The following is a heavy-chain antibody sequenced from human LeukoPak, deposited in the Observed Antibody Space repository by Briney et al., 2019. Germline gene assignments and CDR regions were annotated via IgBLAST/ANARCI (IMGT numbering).Heavy chain of an antibody. CDR1: GFTFSSYG. V-gene: IGHV3-23*01. Sequence: GGTLRLSCAASGFTFSSYGMSWVRQAPGKGLEWVSAISGSGGSTYYADSVKGRFTISGDNSKNTLYLQMNSLRAEDTAVYYCAKDIGKDYYDSSGYPYWGQGTLVTVSS. J-gene: IGHJ4*02. CDR2: ISGSGGST. D-gene: IGHD3-22*01. CDR3: AKDIGKDYYDSSGYPY.